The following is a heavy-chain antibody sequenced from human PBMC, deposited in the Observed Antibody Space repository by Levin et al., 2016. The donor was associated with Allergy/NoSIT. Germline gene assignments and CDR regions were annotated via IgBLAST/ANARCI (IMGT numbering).Heavy chain of an antibody. D-gene: IGHD6-19*01. CDR2: IRNKANNYAT. Sequence: VRQMPGKGLEWVGRIRNKANNYATAYAASVKGRFTISRHDSKNTAYLQMNSLKVEDSALYYCTRELSGWYRGDWFDPWGQGTLVTVSS. CDR3: TRELSGWYRGDWFDP. V-gene: IGHV3-73*01. J-gene: IGHJ5*02.